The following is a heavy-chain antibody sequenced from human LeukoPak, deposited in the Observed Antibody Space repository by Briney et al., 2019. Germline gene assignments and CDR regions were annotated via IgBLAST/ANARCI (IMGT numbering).Heavy chain of an antibody. D-gene: IGHD2/OR15-2a*01. CDR2: IYYSGST. V-gene: IGHV4-39*07. CDR3: ARVTTSWGYYMDV. Sequence: SETLSLTCTVSGGSISSSSCYWGWIRQPPGKGLEWIGSIYYSGSTYYNPSLKSRVTISVDTSKNQFSLKLSSVTAADTAVYYCARVTTSWGYYMDVWGKGTTVTASS. J-gene: IGHJ6*03. CDR1: GGSISSSSCY.